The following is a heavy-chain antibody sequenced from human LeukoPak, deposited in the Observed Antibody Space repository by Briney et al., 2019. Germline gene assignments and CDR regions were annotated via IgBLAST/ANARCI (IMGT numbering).Heavy chain of an antibody. J-gene: IGHJ6*02. CDR2: IGTAGDT. D-gene: IGHD3-10*01. V-gene: IGHV3-13*01. Sequence: GGSLRLSCAASGFTFSSYNWHGVPQAKGKGWEWVSAIGTAGDTYYPGSVKGRFTISRENAKNSLYLQMNSLRAGDTAVYYCARTKLLWDGMDVWGQGTTVTVSS. CDR3: ARTKLLWDGMDV. CDR1: GFTFSSYN.